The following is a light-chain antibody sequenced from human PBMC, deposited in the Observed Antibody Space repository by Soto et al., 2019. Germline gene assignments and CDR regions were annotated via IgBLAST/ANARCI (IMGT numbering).Light chain of an antibody. CDR1: QIVTSSY. CDR3: QQRNNWPWT. J-gene: IGKJ1*01. CDR2: GAS. Sequence: EIVLTQSPGTLSLSPGERATLSCRASQIVTSSYIAWYQQKPGQAPRLVISGASTRAAGVPDRFSGSGSGTDFTLSISRLEPEDFAVYYCQQRNNWPWTFGQGTKVDIK. V-gene: IGKV3D-20*02.